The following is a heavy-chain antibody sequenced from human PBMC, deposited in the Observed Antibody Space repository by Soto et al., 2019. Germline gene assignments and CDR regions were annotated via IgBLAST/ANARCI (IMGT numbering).Heavy chain of an antibody. Sequence: QVQLVQSGAEVKKPGASVNVSCKASGYTFTNYGISWVRQAPGQGLEWMGWISAYNGNTNYAQKLQGRVAMTTDTSTTTAYMELRSLKSDDTAVYFCARGNPYSTSSRGTYYFDYWGQGTLVTVSS. J-gene: IGHJ4*02. CDR1: GYTFTNYG. D-gene: IGHD2-8*01. CDR2: ISAYNGNT. CDR3: ARGNPYSTSSRGTYYFDY. V-gene: IGHV1-18*01.